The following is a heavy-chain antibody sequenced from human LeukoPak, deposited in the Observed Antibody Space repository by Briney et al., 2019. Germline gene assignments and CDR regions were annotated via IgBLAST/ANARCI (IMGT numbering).Heavy chain of an antibody. Sequence: GGSLRLSCAASGFTFSSHWMHWVRQAPGKGLVWISCVYNDGRITTYADSVKGRFTISRDNAKNTLYLQMNSLRPEDTAVYYCARGGIAMGVDYWGQGTLVTIS. CDR2: VYNDGRIT. J-gene: IGHJ4*02. V-gene: IGHV3-74*01. D-gene: IGHD6-19*01. CDR3: ARGGIAMGVDY. CDR1: GFTFSSHW.